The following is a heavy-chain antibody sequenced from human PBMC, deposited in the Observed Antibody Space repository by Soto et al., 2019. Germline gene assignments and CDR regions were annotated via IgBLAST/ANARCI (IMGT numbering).Heavy chain of an antibody. D-gene: IGHD2-2*01. CDR1: GLTFSSYG. V-gene: IGHV3-30*18. CDR3: AKGPAIVLVPAAMNYYYGMDV. Sequence: QVQLVESGGGVVQPGRSLTLSCAAAGLTFSSYGMHWVRQAPGEGLEWVALISYDGSNKYYADSVQGRFTISRDYSKNTLYLQMNSLRAEDTAVYYCAKGPAIVLVPAAMNYYYGMDVWGQGTRVSVSS. CDR2: ISYDGSNK. J-gene: IGHJ6*02.